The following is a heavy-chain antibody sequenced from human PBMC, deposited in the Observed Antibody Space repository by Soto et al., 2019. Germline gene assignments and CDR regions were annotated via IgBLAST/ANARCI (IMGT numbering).Heavy chain of an antibody. Sequence: QVQLVQSGAEVKKPGASVKVSCKASGYYFTNYGINWVRQVPGQGLEWMGWISAYNGDTNYAQKFQGRVTMTRDRSTTTAYMELRSLKSDDTAMYYCARCALASPYSSDWYVIGEIDYWGQGTLVTVSS. CDR3: ARCALASPYSSDWYVIGEIDY. J-gene: IGHJ4*02. V-gene: IGHV1-18*01. CDR1: GYYFTNYG. D-gene: IGHD6-19*01. CDR2: ISAYNGDT.